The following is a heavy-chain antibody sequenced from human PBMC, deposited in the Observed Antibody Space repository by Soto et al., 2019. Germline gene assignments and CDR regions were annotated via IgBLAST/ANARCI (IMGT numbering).Heavy chain of an antibody. CDR1: GFTFSSYS. CDR3: ARPWGHYYYYYYMDV. D-gene: IGHD7-27*01. J-gene: IGHJ6*03. CDR2: ISSSSSYI. Sequence: EVQLVESGGGLVKPGGSLRLSCAASGFTFSSYSMNWVRQAPGKGLEWVSSISSSSSYIYYADSVKGRFTITRDNAKNSLSLQMNSLRAEDTAVYYCARPWGHYYYYYYMDVSGTGTTVTVSS. V-gene: IGHV3-21*01.